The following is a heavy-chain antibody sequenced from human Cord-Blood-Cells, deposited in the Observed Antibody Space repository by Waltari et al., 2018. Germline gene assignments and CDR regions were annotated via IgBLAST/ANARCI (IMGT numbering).Heavy chain of an antibody. Sequence: QVQLVQSGAEVKKPGASVKVSCTASGYTFTGYYLHWVRQAPGQGLEWMGWINPNSGGTNYAQKFQGRVTMTRDTSISTAYMELSRLRSDDTAVYYCARDESGGSYYFDYWGQGTLVTVSS. CDR3: ARDESGGSYYFDY. D-gene: IGHD2-15*01. V-gene: IGHV1-2*02. CDR2: INPNSGGT. J-gene: IGHJ4*02. CDR1: GYTFTGYY.